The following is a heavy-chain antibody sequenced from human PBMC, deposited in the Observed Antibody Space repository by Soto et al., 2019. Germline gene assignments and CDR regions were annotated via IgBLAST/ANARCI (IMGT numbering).Heavy chain of an antibody. CDR3: AKGSWIQRNYYYYGMDV. V-gene: IGHV3-23*01. CDR1: GFTFSSYA. Sequence: GGSLRLSCAASGFTFSSYAMSWVRQAPGKGLEWVSAISGSGGSTYYADSVKGRFTISRDNSKNTLYLQMNSLRAEDTAVYYCAKGSWIQRNYYYYGMDVWGQGTTVTVSS. J-gene: IGHJ6*02. CDR2: ISGSGGST. D-gene: IGHD5-18*01.